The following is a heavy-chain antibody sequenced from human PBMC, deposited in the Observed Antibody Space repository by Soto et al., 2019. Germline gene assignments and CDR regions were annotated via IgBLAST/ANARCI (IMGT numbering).Heavy chain of an antibody. J-gene: IGHJ6*02. CDR3: ARDLYYILTGYTPLDYYYGMDV. V-gene: IGHV1-18*01. CDR2: ISAYNGNT. D-gene: IGHD3-9*01. CDR1: GYTFTSYG. Sequence: ASVKVSCKASGYTFTSYGISWVRQAPGQGLEWMGWISAYNGNTNYAQKLQGRVTMTTDTSTSTAYMELRSLRSDDTAVYYCARDLYYILTGYTPLDYYYGMDVWGQGTTVTVSS.